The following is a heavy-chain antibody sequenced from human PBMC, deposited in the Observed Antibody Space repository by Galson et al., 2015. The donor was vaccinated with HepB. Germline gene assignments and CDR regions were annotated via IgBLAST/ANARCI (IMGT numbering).Heavy chain of an antibody. Sequence: PALVKPTQTLTLTCTFSGFSLSTSGVGVGWIRQPPGKALEWLGLIYWDDDKRYSPSLKSRLTITKDTSKNQVVLTMTNMDPVDTATYYCAHQRPAWQQPVHYPDYWGQGTLVTVSS. CDR1: GFSLSTSGVG. D-gene: IGHD6-13*01. CDR2: IYWDDDK. CDR3: AHQRPAWQQPVHYPDY. V-gene: IGHV2-5*02. J-gene: IGHJ4*02.